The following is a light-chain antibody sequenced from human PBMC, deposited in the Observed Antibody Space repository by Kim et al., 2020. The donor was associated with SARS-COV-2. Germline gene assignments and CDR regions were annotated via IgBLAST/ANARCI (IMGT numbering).Light chain of an antibody. CDR3: QAWDSSISWV. CDR1: KLGDKH. J-gene: IGLJ3*02. Sequence: SYELTQPPSVSVSPGQTASITCSGEKLGDKHACWYQQKPGQSPVLVIYQDSRRPSGIPERFSGSNSGNTATLTISRTQAMDEADYYCQAWDSSISWVFGGGTQLTVL. V-gene: IGLV3-1*01. CDR2: QDS.